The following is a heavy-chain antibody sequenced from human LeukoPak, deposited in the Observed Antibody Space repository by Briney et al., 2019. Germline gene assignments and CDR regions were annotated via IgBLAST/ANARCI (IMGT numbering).Heavy chain of an antibody. CDR2: ISAYNGNT. Sequence: ASVTVSCKASGYTFSSYGISWVRQAPGQGLEWMGWISAYNGNTNYAQKLQGRVTMTTDTSTSTAYMELRSLRSDDTAVYYCARDRHEITMVRGVIIGYWGQGTLVTVSS. CDR3: ARDRHEITMVRGVIIGY. CDR1: GYTFSSYG. V-gene: IGHV1-18*01. D-gene: IGHD3-10*01. J-gene: IGHJ4*02.